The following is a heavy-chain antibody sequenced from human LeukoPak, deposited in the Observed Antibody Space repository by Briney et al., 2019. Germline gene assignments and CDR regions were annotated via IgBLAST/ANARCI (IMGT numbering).Heavy chain of an antibody. V-gene: IGHV3-23*01. D-gene: IGHD3-22*01. CDR2: ISGSGGST. Sequence: PGGSLRLSCAASGFTFSSYAMSWVRQAPGKGLEWVSAISGSGGSTYYADSVKGRFTISRDNSKNTLYLQMNSLRAEDTAVYYCAKDHSVDLEDYYDSSGYYSHWGQGTLVTVSS. CDR3: AKDHSVDLEDYYDSSGYYSH. CDR1: GFTFSSYA. J-gene: IGHJ4*02.